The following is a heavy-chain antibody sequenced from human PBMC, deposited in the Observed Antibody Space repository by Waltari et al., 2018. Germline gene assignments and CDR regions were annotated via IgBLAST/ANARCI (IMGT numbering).Heavy chain of an antibody. CDR2: ISYDGSNK. CDR1: GFTFSSYA. V-gene: IGHV3-30-3*01. J-gene: IGHJ3*02. CDR3: ASLFGVVIWDAFDI. D-gene: IGHD3-3*01. Sequence: QVQLVESGGGVVQPGRSLRLSCAASGFTFSSYAMHWVRQAPGKGLEWVAVISYDGSNKYYADSVKGRFTISRDNSKNTLYLQMNSLRAEDTAVYYCASLFGVVIWDAFDIWGQGTMVTVSS.